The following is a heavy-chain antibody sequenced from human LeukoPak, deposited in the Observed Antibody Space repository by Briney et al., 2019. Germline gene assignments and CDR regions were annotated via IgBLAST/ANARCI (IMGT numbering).Heavy chain of an antibody. J-gene: IGHJ3*02. Sequence: PSETLSLTCTVSGGSISSSSYYWGWIRQPPGKGLEWIGYIYHSGSTYYNPSLKSRVTISVDRSKNQFSLKLSSVTAADTAVYYCARDGEAFDIWGQGTMVTVSS. V-gene: IGHV4-30-2*01. D-gene: IGHD3-10*01. CDR1: GGSISSSSYY. CDR3: ARDGEAFDI. CDR2: IYHSGST.